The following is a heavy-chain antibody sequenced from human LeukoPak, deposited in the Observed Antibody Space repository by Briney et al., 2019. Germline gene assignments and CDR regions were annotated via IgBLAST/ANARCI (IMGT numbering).Heavy chain of an antibody. CDR3: ARGVTYYDFWSGYRNWFDP. Sequence: ASVKVSCKASGYTFTGYYMHWVRPAPGQGLEWMGWINPNSGGTNYAKMFQGRVTMTRDTSISTAYMELSRLRSDDTAVYYCARGVTYYDFWSGYRNWFDPWGQGTLVTVSS. CDR2: INPNSGGT. J-gene: IGHJ5*02. D-gene: IGHD3-3*01. V-gene: IGHV1-2*02. CDR1: GYTFTGYY.